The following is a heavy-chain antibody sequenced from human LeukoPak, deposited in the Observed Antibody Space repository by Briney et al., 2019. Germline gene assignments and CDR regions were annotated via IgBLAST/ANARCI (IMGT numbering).Heavy chain of an antibody. CDR1: GGTFSSYA. Sequence: ASVKVSCKASGGTFSSYAISWVRQAPGQGLEWIGGIIPIFGTANYAQKFQGRVTITTDESTSTAYMELSSLRSEDTAVYYCARGGTDSSGWLNYYYGMDVWGKGTTVTVSS. D-gene: IGHD6-19*01. CDR3: ARGGTDSSGWLNYYYGMDV. J-gene: IGHJ6*04. CDR2: IIPIFGTA. V-gene: IGHV1-69*05.